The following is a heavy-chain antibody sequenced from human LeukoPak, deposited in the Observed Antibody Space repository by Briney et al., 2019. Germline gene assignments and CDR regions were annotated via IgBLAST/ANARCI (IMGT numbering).Heavy chain of an antibody. V-gene: IGHV4-34*01. Sequence: PSETLSLTCAVYGGSFSGYYWSWIRQPPGKGLEWIGEINHSGSTNYNPSLKSRVTISVDTSKNQFSLKLSSVTAADTAVYYCARGTGADVFWVSGNYYYGMDVWGKGTTVTVSS. CDR1: GGSFSGYY. CDR3: ARGTGADVFWVSGNYYYGMDV. J-gene: IGHJ6*04. D-gene: IGHD1-14*01. CDR2: INHSGST.